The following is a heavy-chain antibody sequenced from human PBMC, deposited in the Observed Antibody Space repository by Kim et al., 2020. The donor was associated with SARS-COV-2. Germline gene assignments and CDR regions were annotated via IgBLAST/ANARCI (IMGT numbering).Heavy chain of an antibody. V-gene: IGHV3-23*01. J-gene: IGHJ5*02. CDR2: ISGSGGST. CDR1: GFTFSSYA. Sequence: GGSLRLSCAASGFTFSSYAMSWVRQAPGKGLEWVSAISGSGGSTYYADSVKGRFTISRDNSKNTLYLQMNSLRAEDTAVYYCAKDRYCSSTSCPPSNWFDPWGQGTLVTVSS. CDR3: AKDRYCSSTSCPPSNWFDP. D-gene: IGHD2-2*01.